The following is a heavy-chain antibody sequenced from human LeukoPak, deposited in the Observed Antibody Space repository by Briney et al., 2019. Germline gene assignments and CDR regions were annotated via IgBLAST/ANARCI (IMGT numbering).Heavy chain of an antibody. V-gene: IGHV4-59*08. J-gene: IGHJ5*02. D-gene: IGHD2-2*02. Sequence: SETLSLTCTVSGVSISSYYWSWIRQPPGKGLEGVGYIYYSGSTNYNPSLKSRVTISVDTSKNQFSLKLSSVTAADTAVYYCARRIDCSSTSCYMGGYNWFDPWGQGTLVTVSS. CDR3: ARRIDCSSTSCYMGGYNWFDP. CDR1: GVSISSYY. CDR2: IYYSGST.